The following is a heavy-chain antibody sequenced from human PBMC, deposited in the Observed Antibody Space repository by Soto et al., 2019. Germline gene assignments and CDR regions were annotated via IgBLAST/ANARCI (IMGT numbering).Heavy chain of an antibody. V-gene: IGHV1-8*01. CDR1: GYTFTSYD. Sequence: QVQLVQSGAEVKKPGASVKVSCKASGYTFTSYDINWVRQATGQGLEWMGWMNPNSGNTGYAQKFRRRATMTWNTSISTDYMVLSSLGSEDTAVYYCAGLTQEYAVAWGQGTLVTVSS. D-gene: IGHD2-2*01. CDR2: MNPNSGNT. J-gene: IGHJ5*02. CDR3: AGLTQEYAVA.